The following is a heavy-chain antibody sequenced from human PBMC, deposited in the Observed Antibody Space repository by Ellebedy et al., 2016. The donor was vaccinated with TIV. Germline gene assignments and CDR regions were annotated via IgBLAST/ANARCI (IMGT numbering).Heavy chain of an antibody. CDR3: ARSGYCSSTSCYAVRSYYYGMDV. Sequence: AASVKVSCKASGYTFTIYGISWVRQAPGQGLDWMGWISSYNGNTNYAQKLQGRVTMTTDTSTSTAYMELRSLRSEDKAVYYCARSGYCSSTSCYAVRSYYYGMDVWGQGTTVTVSS. D-gene: IGHD2-2*01. CDR2: ISSYNGNT. V-gene: IGHV1-18*01. J-gene: IGHJ6*02. CDR1: GYTFTIYG.